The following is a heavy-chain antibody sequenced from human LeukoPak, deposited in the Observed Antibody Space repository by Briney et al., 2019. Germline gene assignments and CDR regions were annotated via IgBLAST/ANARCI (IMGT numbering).Heavy chain of an antibody. CDR1: GFTVSSNY. J-gene: IGHJ6*02. V-gene: IGHV3-66*02. CDR2: IYSGGST. CDR3: ARVYYYYYYGMDV. Sequence: GGSLRLSCAASGFTVSSNYMSWVRQAPGKGLEWVSVIYSGGSTYYADSVKGRFTISRDNFKNTLYLQMNSLRAEDTAVYYCARVYYYYYYGMDVWGQGTTVTVSS.